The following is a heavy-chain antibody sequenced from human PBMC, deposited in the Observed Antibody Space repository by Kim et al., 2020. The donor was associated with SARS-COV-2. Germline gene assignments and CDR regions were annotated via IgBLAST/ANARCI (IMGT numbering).Heavy chain of an antibody. CDR2: IYYSGST. V-gene: IGHV4-39*01. CDR1: GGSISSSSYY. D-gene: IGHD2-15*01. J-gene: IGHJ5*02. Sequence: SETLSLTCTVSGGSISSSSYYWGWIRQPPGKGLEWIGSIYYSGSTYYNPSLKSRVTISVDTSKNQFSLKLSSVTAADTAVYYCASLLWVVAGGFLDNWFDPWGQGTLVTVSS. CDR3: ASLLWVVAGGFLDNWFDP.